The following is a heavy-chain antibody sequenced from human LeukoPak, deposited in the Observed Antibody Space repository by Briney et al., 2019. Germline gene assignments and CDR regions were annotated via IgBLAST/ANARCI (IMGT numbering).Heavy chain of an antibody. Sequence: WMGGIIPIFGTANYAQKFQGRVTITADESTSTAYMELSSLRSEDTAVYYCARESYDILTASGGYYFDYWGQGTLVTVSS. CDR3: ARESYDILTASGGYYFDY. D-gene: IGHD3-9*01. V-gene: IGHV1-69*01. J-gene: IGHJ4*02. CDR2: IIPIFGTA.